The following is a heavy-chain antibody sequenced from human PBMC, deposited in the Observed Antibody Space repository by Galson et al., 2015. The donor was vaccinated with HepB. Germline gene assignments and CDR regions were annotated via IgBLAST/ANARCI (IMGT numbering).Heavy chain of an antibody. CDR1: GFTFNNYA. CDR2: ISYDGRNK. Sequence: SLRLSCAASGFTFNNYALHWVRRAPGKGLEWVALISYDGRNKNYADSVKGRFTISRDNSKNTLYLQMNSLRSEDTAVFYCARDGPSYYNDTSGYYVGYWGQGTLVTVSS. J-gene: IGHJ4*02. D-gene: IGHD3-22*01. V-gene: IGHV3-30*04. CDR3: ARDGPSYYNDTSGYYVGY.